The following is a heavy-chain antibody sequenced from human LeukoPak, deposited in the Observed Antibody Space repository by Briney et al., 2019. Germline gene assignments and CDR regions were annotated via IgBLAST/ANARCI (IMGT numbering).Heavy chain of an antibody. V-gene: IGHV4-59*08. CDR3: ARRRVVVTAIDAFDI. D-gene: IGHD2-21*02. J-gene: IGHJ3*02. Sequence: SETLSLTCTVSGGSISSYYWSWIRQPPGKGLEWIGYMYHSGSTNYNPSLKSRVTISVDTSKNQFSLKLSSVTAADTAVYYCARRRVVVTAIDAFDIWGQGTMVTVSS. CDR2: MYHSGST. CDR1: GGSISSYY.